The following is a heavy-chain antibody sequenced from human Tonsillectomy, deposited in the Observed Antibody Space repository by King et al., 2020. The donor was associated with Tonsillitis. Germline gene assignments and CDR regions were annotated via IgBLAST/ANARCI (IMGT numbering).Heavy chain of an antibody. J-gene: IGHJ4*02. D-gene: IGHD1-26*01. CDR3: AHVTTSGVQWS. Sequence: LTLKESGPTLMIPTQTLVLTCTFSGLSLSSSGVGVGWVRQPPGKALEWLTVIYWNDDKHYSPSLKSRLTITKDTSKNEVVFIMTNFDHVDTATYYCAHVTTSGVQWSWGQGTLVSVSS. CDR1: GLSLSSSGVG. V-gene: IGHV2-5*01. CDR2: IYWNDDK.